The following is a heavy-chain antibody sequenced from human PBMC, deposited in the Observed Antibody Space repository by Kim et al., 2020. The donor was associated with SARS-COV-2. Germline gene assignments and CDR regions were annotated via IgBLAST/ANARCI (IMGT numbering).Heavy chain of an antibody. Sequence: SETLSLTCSVSGDSVTSSFYYWAWIRQPPGKGLEWIGSLFYTGTTFYNPSPNNRFTISVDTSTNRFSLRLPSVTAADTAVYFCARRRQKRGASPFDHWGQGILVTVSS. V-gene: IGHV4-39*01. J-gene: IGHJ4*02. CDR1: GDSVTSSFYY. D-gene: IGHD1-26*01. CDR2: LFYTGTT. CDR3: ARRRQKRGASPFDH.